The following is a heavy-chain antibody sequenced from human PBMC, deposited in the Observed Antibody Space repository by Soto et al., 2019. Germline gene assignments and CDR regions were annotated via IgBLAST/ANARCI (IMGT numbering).Heavy chain of an antibody. Sequence: TLSLTCTVSGGSITSGGYSWTWIRQSPGKGMEWIGYTYQSGSAYYNPSLKGRVTISVDRSKNQFALNLTSVTAADAAVYYCARDCYGMDVWGQGTTVTVSS. CDR1: GGSITSGGYS. V-gene: IGHV4-30-2*06. CDR3: ARDCYGMDV. J-gene: IGHJ6*02. CDR2: TYQSGSA.